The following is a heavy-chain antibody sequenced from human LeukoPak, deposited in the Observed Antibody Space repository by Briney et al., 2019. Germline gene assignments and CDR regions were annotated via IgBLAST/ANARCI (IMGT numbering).Heavy chain of an antibody. CDR2: IYNSAST. CDR3: AITSGYYYGFVY. Sequence: SETLSLTCTVSGGSISSSSYYGGWIRQPPGKGLEWIGSIYNSASTYYNPSLKSRVTISVDTSKNQFSLKLSSVTAADTAVYYCAITSGYYYGFVYWGQGTLVTVSS. V-gene: IGHV4-39*01. CDR1: GGSISSSSYY. J-gene: IGHJ4*02. D-gene: IGHD3-22*01.